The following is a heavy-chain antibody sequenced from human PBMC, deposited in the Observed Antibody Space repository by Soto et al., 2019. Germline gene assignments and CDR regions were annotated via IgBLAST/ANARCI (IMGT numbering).Heavy chain of an antibody. J-gene: IGHJ4*02. Sequence: SVKVSCKASGGTFSSYTVSWVRQAPGQGLEWMGRIIPILGITNYAQKFQGRVTITADKSTSTAYMQMNSLRAEDTAVYYCAKEVDYSSGFFDGWGQGTLVTVPS. CDR2: IIPILGIT. CDR3: AKEVDYSSGFFDG. D-gene: IGHD6-19*01. V-gene: IGHV1-69*04. CDR1: GGTFSSYT.